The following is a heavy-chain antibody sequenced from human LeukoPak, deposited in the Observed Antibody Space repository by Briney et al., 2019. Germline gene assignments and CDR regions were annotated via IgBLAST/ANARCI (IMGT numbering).Heavy chain of an antibody. CDR1: GFTFSSYG. J-gene: IGHJ4*02. Sequence: SGGSLRLSCAASGFTFSSYGMHWVRQAPGKGLEWVAFIRYDGSNKYYADSVKGRFTISRDNSKNTLYLQMNSLRAEDTAVYYFSKGQARILGWAPMDGLGYWGQGTLVTVSS. CDR2: IRYDGSNK. V-gene: IGHV3-30*02. D-gene: IGHD3-3*01. CDR3: SKGQARILGWAPMDGLGY.